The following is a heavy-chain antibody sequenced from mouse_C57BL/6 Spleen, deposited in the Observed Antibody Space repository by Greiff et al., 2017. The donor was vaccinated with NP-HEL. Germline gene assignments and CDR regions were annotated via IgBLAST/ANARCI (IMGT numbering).Heavy chain of an antibody. CDR2: ISYDGSN. CDR1: GYSITSCYY. CDR3: ARDGQLSLRGYMDY. D-gene: IGHD3-2*02. Sequence: VQLKESGPGLVKPSQSLSLTCSVTGYSITSCYYWNWIRQFPGNKLEWVGFISYDGSNNYNPTLKNRISITLDTSKNQFFLKLNSVTTEDTATDYCARDGQLSLRGYMDYWGQGTTLTVSS. V-gene: IGHV3-6*01. J-gene: IGHJ2*01.